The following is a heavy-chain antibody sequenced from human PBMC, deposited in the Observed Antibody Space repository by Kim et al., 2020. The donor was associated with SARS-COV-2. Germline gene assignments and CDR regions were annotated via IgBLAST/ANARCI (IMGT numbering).Heavy chain of an antibody. Sequence: GGSLRLSCAASGFTFSSYGMHWVRQAPGKGLEWVAVISYDGSNKYYADSVKGRFTISRDNSKNTLYLQMNSLRAEDTAVYYCANDVITFGGVIAGAYWG. J-gene: IGHJ4*01. CDR1: GFTFSSYG. CDR3: ANDVITFGGVIAGAY. D-gene: IGHD3-16*02. CDR2: ISYDGSNK. V-gene: IGHV3-30*18.